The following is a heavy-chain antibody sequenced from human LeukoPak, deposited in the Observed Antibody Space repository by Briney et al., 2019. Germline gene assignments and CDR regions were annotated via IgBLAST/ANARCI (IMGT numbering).Heavy chain of an antibody. D-gene: IGHD6-19*01. V-gene: IGHV1-24*01. CDR3: TVRYSSGWYDN. Sequence: ASVKVSCKVTGYTLTELSMHWVRQAPGKGLEWMGGFDRENGETIYAQKFQDRITMTEDTSTDTAYMELNSLTSEDTAVYYCTVRYSSGWYDNWGQGTLVTVSS. J-gene: IGHJ4*02. CDR2: FDRENGET. CDR1: GYTLTELS.